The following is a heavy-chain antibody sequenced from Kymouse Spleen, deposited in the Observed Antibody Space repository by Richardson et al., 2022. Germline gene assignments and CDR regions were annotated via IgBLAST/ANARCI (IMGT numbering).Heavy chain of an antibody. CDR1: GFTFSSYA. V-gene: IGHV3-23*04. D-gene: IGHD1-14*01,IGHD4-23*01. J-gene: IGHJ6*02. Sequence: EVQLVESGGGLVQPGGSLRLSCAASGFTFSSYAMSWVRQAPGKGLEWVSAISGSGGSTYYADSVKGRFTISRDNSKNTLYLQMNSLRAEDTAVYYCAKDTNSPNHKGNYYYGMDVWGQGTTVTVSS. CDR2: ISGSGGST. CDR3: AKDTNSPNHKGNYYYGMDV.